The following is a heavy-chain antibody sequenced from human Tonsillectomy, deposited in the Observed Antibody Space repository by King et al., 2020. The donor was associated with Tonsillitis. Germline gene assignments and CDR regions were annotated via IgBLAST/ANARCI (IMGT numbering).Heavy chain of an antibody. CDR3: ARPPVYSTYASYYYYMDV. D-gene: IGHD4-11*01. CDR1: GFTFSGYS. V-gene: IGHV3-48*01. J-gene: IGHJ6*03. Sequence: VQLVESGGDLVQPGGSLRLSWVASGFTFSGYSMNWVRQAPGKGLEWVSYISRNSTTMYYADSVKGRFTISRDNAKNSLYLQMDSLRAEDAAVYYCARPPVYSTYASYYYYMDVWGTGTTVTVSS. CDR2: ISRNSTTM.